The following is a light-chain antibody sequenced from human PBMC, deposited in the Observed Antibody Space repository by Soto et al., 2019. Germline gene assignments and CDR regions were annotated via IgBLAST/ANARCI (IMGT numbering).Light chain of an antibody. V-gene: IGKV1-39*01. CDR2: AAS. J-gene: IGKJ1*01. Sequence: DIQMTQSPSSLSASVGDRVTITCRASQSISSYLNWYQQKPGKAPKLLIYAASSLQSGVPSRFSGSGSGTDFTLTISSLQPEDFETYYCQQSYSTPRTFGQGTKVYIK. CDR3: QQSYSTPRT. CDR1: QSISSY.